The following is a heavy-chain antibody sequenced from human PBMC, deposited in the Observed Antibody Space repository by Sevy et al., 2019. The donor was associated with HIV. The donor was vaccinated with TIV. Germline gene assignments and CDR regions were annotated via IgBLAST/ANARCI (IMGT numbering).Heavy chain of an antibody. V-gene: IGHV3-74*01. CDR3: AKVGYCSSTSCYSIYYGMDV. D-gene: IGHD2-2*02. CDR2: INSDESST. CDR1: GFTFSSYW. Sequence: GGSLRLSCAASGFTFSSYWMHWVRQAPGKGLVWVSHINSDESSTTYADSVKGRFTISRDNAKNTLYLQMNSLRVEDTAVYYCAKVGYCSSTSCYSIYYGMDVWGQGTTVTVSS. J-gene: IGHJ6*02.